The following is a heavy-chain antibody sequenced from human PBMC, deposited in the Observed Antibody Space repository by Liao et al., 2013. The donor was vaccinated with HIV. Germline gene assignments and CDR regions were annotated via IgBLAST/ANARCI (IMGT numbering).Heavy chain of an antibody. V-gene: IGHV4-39*07. Sequence: QLQLQESGPGLVKPSETLSLTCTVSGGSISSSSYYWGWIRQPPGKGLEWIGTIYYSGSTYYNPSLKSRVTISVDTSKNQFSLRLTSVTAADTAIYYCARGHYDSSGYSNPFDIWGQGTVVIVSS. CDR1: GGSISSSSYY. J-gene: IGHJ3*02. D-gene: IGHD3-22*01. CDR2: IYYSGST. CDR3: ARGHYDSSGYSNPFDI.